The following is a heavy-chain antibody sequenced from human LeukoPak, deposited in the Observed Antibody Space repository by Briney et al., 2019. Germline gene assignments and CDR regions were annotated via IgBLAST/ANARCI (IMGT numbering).Heavy chain of an antibody. V-gene: IGHV3-33*06. CDR1: GFTFSSYG. Sequence: GGSLRLSCAASGFTFSSYGMHWVRQAPGKGLEWVAVIWYDGSNKYYADSVKGRFTISRDNSKNTLYLQMNSLRAEDTAVYYCAKEDTGYFPDYWGQGTLVTVSS. CDR3: AKEDTGYFPDY. CDR2: IWYDGSNK. J-gene: IGHJ4*02. D-gene: IGHD3-9*01.